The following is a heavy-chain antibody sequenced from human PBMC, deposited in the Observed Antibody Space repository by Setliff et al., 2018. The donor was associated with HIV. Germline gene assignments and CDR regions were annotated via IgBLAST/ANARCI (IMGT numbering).Heavy chain of an antibody. CDR2: ILSTGERT. Sequence: PGGSLRLSCAASGLPFSDAWMSWVRQAPGEGLEWVSAILSTGERTFYADSVKGRFTISRDNSKNTVYLQMNSLRAEDTAEYYCAKELAASGLGYFDSWGRGILVTVSS. CDR3: AKELAASGLGYFDS. J-gene: IGHJ4*02. V-gene: IGHV3-23*01. CDR1: GLPFSDAW. D-gene: IGHD3-22*01.